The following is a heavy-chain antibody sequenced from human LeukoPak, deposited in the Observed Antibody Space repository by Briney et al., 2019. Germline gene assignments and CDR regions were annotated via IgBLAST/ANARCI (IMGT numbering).Heavy chain of an antibody. CDR3: ARDLFSSYYYGSGSQCPHFDY. J-gene: IGHJ4*02. CDR2: ISAYNGNT. CDR1: GYTFTSYG. Sequence: GASVKVSCKASGYTFTSYGISWVRQAPGQGLEWMGWISAYNGNTNYAQKLQGRVTMTTDTSTSTAYMELRSLRSDDTAVYYCARDLFSSYYYGSGSQCPHFDYWGQGTLVTVFS. D-gene: IGHD3-10*01. V-gene: IGHV1-18*01.